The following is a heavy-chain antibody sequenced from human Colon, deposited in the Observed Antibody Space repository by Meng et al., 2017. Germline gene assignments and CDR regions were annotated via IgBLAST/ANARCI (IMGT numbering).Heavy chain of an antibody. Sequence: QVQLQQWGAGLLKPSETLSLTCAVYGGSFSGYYWSWIRQPPGKGLERIGEINHSGSTNYNPSLKSRVTISVDTSKNQFSLKLSSVTAADTAVYYCARGRYRYSGSYSKGAEYFQHWGQGTLVTVSS. CDR3: ARGRYRYSGSYSKGAEYFQH. D-gene: IGHD1-26*01. CDR1: GGSFSGYY. CDR2: INHSGST. V-gene: IGHV4-34*01. J-gene: IGHJ1*01.